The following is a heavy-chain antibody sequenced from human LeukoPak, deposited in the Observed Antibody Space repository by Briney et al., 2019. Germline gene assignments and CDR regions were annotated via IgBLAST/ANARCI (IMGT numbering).Heavy chain of an antibody. J-gene: IGHJ4*02. V-gene: IGHV4-39*01. CDR3: ARVSTVTTVYFDY. D-gene: IGHD4-17*01. CDR2: IYYSGST. CDR1: GGSISSSSYY. Sequence: SETLSLTCTVSGGSISSSSYYWGWIRQPPGKRLEWIGSIYYSGSTYYNPSLKSRVTISVDTSKNQFSLKLSSVTAADTAVYYCARVSTVTTVYFDYWGQGTLVTVSS.